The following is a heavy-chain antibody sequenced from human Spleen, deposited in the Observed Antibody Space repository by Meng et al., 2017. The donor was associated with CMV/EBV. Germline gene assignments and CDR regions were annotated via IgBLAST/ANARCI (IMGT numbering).Heavy chain of an antibody. J-gene: IGHJ4*02. CDR3: AHSRDRLWIEIFDY. CDR2: IYWNADK. CDR1: GFSLITSGVG. V-gene: IGHV2-5*01. Sequence: SGPTLVNPTQTLTLTCTFFGFSLITSGVGVGWIRQPPGESLEWLALIYWNADKRYIPSLKSRLTIAKDPSKNQVVLTMTNMDPLYTATYYCAHSRDRLWIEIFDYWGQGTLVTVSS. D-gene: IGHD5-12*01.